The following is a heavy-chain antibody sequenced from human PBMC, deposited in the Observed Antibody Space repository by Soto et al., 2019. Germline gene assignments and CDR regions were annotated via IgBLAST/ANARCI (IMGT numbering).Heavy chain of an antibody. CDR2: ILPLFGTT. CDR1: GDTFKNCV. CDR3: AAELGFGKLSVV. D-gene: IGHD3-10*01. J-gene: IGHJ6*02. V-gene: IGHV1-69*01. Sequence: QVQVVQSGVEVRRPGSSVKVSCKASGDTFKNCVISWVRQAPGQGLEWMGGILPLFGTTDFAQRFQGRLTITTDESTTTAYMDLSRLRSADTATYYCAAELGFGKLSVVWGQGTTVIVSS.